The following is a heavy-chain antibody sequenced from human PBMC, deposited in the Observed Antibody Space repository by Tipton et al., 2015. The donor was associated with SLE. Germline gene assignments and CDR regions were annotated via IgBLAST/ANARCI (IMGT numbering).Heavy chain of an antibody. Sequence: GSLRLSCAASGFTFSSYAMSWVRQAPGKGLEWVSVIYSGGSTYYADSVKGRFTISRDNSKNTLYLQMNSLRAEDTAVYYCARARWPGDYFDYWGQGTLVTVSS. J-gene: IGHJ4*02. CDR3: ARARWPGDYFDY. CDR1: GFTFSSYA. V-gene: IGHV3-53*01. CDR2: IYSGGST. D-gene: IGHD4-23*01.